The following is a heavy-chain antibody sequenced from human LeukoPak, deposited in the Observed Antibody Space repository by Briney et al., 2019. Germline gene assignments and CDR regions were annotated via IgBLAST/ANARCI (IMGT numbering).Heavy chain of an antibody. CDR1: GYTFTSYG. CDR2: ISAYNGNT. CDR3: ARDQGYYDFWSGYAY. D-gene: IGHD3-3*01. J-gene: IGHJ4*02. Sequence: GASVNVSCKASGYTFTSYGISWVRQAPGQGLEWMGWISAYNGNTNYAQKLQGRVTMTTDTSTSTAYMELRSLRSDDTAVYYCARDQGYYDFWSGYAYWGQGTLVTVSS. V-gene: IGHV1-18*01.